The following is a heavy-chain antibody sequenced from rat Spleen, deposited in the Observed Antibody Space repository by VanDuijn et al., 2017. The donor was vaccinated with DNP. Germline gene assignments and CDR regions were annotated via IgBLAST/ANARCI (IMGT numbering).Heavy chain of an antibody. J-gene: IGHJ4*01. CDR1: GFTLSDYY. CDR2: TCYDGSST. D-gene: IGHD1-1*01. Sequence: VQRVWSRGGAVQPVRALKLSCATPGFTLSDYYTACVRPTPKKGLGCVASTCYDGSSTYSGDSVKGRFTVSRDDAKSTLYLQLDSLRSEDTATYYCARHMTHYYSGEGALDAWGQGTSVTVSS. CDR3: ARHMTHYYSGEGALDA. V-gene: IGHV5-22*01.